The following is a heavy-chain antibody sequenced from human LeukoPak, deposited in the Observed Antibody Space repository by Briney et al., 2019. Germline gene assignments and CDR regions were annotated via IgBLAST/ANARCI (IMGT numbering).Heavy chain of an antibody. CDR2: IYTSGST. J-gene: IGHJ4*02. CDR3: AREGYCSGGSCYYFDY. CDR1: GGSISSYY. D-gene: IGHD2-15*01. Sequence: SETLSLTCTVSGGSISSYYWSWIRQPAGKGLEWIGRIYTSGSTNYNPSLKSRVTMSVDTSKYQFSLKLSSVTAADTAVYYCAREGYCSGGSCYYFDYWGQGTLVTVSS. V-gene: IGHV4-4*07.